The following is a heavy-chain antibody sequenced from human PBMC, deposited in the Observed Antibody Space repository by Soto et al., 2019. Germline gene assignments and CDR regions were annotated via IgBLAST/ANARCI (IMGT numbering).Heavy chain of an antibody. D-gene: IGHD3-16*01. V-gene: IGHV3-7*05. CDR3: ARDPYNYDDSGYGMDV. Sequence: EVQLVESGGGLVQPGGSLRLSCVVSGFTFSTYWMSWVRQAPGKGLEWVANIKQDGSEEVYLDSVKGRFTISRDNAENSLSLEMNNLRAEDAAVYYCARDPYNYDDSGYGMDVWGQGTTVTVSS. CDR1: GFTFSTYW. J-gene: IGHJ6*02. CDR2: IKQDGSEE.